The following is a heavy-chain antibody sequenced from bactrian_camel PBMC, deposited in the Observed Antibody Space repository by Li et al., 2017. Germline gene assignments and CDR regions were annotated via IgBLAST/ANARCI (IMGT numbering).Heavy chain of an antibody. Sequence: HVQLVESGGGSVQAGGSLRLSCAVSVSSANDYCLGRFRQASGKEREWVGSLDSDGRINYADSVKGRFTISKDNAKSTLYLQMNSLKPEDTDEYYCAALKSAGPQFRGPGLDPRLYTLWGQGTQVTVS. J-gene: IGHJ4*01. CDR3: AALKSAGPQFRGPGLDPRLYTL. V-gene: IGHV3S6*01. CDR2: LDSDGRI. CDR1: VSSANDYC. D-gene: IGHD1*01.